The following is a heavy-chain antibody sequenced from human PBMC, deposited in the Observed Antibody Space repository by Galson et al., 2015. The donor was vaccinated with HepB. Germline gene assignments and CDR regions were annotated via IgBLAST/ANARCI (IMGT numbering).Heavy chain of an antibody. D-gene: IGHD3-16*01. J-gene: IGHJ5*02. V-gene: IGHV1-8*01. CDR1: GYIFNSYD. Sequence: SVKVSCKASGYIFNSYDINWVRQATGQGLEWMGWMNPNSGKTGYAQKFQGRVTMTRESSISTAYMELSSLKSEDTAVYFCARGLEGAYWFDPWGQGTLVTVSS. CDR2: MNPNSGKT. CDR3: ARGLEGAYWFDP.